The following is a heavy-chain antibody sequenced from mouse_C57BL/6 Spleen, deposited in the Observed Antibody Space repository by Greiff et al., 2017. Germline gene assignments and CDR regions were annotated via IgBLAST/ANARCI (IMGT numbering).Heavy chain of an antibody. D-gene: IGHD2-4*01. J-gene: IGHJ4*01. Sequence: QVQLQQPGAELVKPGASVKLSCKASGYTFTSYWMHWVKQRPGQGLEWIGMIHPNSGSTNYNEKFKSKATLTVDKSSSTAYMQLSSLTSEDSAVYYGARYYDYDYYAMDYWGQGTSVTVSS. CDR1: GYTFTSYW. CDR2: IHPNSGST. CDR3: ARYYDYDYYAMDY. V-gene: IGHV1-64*01.